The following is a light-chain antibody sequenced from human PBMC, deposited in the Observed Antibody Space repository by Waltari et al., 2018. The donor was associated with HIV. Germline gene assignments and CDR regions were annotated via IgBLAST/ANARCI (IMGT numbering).Light chain of an antibody. Sequence: EIVLTQSPASLSLSPGERPTLSCKASEYIEHFLVWCQQKPGQAPRLVIYDASKRASDIPTRCTGSGFGTDFTLTIDSMEAEDFALYFCQQRRAFPPTFGGGSKVE. CDR1: EYIEHF. CDR2: DAS. V-gene: IGKV3-11*01. CDR3: QQRRAFPPT. J-gene: IGKJ4*01.